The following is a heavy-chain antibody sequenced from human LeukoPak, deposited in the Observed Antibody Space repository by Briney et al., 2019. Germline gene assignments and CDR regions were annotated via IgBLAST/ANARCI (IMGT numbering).Heavy chain of an antibody. D-gene: IGHD4-23*01. CDR3: AKVMITVVTTSKLDS. V-gene: IGHV3-30*18. J-gene: IGHJ4*02. CDR2: MSYDGSAQ. Sequence: GGSLRLSCAASGFTFSQYAMHWVRQAPGKGLEWVAVMSYDGSAQYYADSVKGRFTISRDNSKKTLYLQMNSLRGDDTAFYYCAKVMITVVTTSKLDSWGQGTLVTVSS. CDR1: GFTFSQYA.